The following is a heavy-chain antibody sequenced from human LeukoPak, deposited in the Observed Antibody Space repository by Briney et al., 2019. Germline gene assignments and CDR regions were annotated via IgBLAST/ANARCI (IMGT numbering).Heavy chain of an antibody. J-gene: IGHJ6*03. V-gene: IGHV3-23*01. CDR1: GFTFSSYA. CDR2: ICGSGGSK. Sequence: GGSLRLSCAASGFTFSSYAMSWVRQAPGKELAWVSAICGSGGSKYYADSAKGRFTISRDNSKNTLYLQVNSLRAEDTAVYYCAGYYDSSGYSMSGYYNYYMDVWGKGTTVTVSS. D-gene: IGHD3-22*01. CDR3: AGYYDSSGYSMSGYYNYYMDV.